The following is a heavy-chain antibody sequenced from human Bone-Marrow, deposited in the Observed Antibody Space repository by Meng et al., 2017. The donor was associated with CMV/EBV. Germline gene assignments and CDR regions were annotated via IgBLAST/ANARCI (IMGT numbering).Heavy chain of an antibody. CDR2: INPNSGGT. Sequence: ASVKVSCKASGYTFTGYYMHWVRQAPGQGLEWMGWINPNSGGTNYAQKFQGRVTMTRDTSISTAYMELSRLRSDDTAVYYCARVGGRVYPSPTTSRYKEVDYWGQGRLVTIYS. CDR3: ARVGGRVYPSPTTSRYKEVDY. J-gene: IGHJ4*02. V-gene: IGHV1-2*02. CDR1: GYTFTGYY. D-gene: IGHD1-1*01.